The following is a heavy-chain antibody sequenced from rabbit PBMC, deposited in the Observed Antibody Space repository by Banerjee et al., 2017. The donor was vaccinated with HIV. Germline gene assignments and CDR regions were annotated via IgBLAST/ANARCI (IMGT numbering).Heavy chain of an antibody. CDR2: IYAGKGST. V-gene: IGHV1S7*01. CDR1: GFDFSSYG. D-gene: IGHD6-1*01. J-gene: IGHJ4*01. Sequence: QSLEESGGGLVQPGGSLKLSCKASGFDFSSYGVSWVRQAPGKGLEWIRIIYAGKGSTVYASWVNGRFTISSDNAQNTVDLQMNSLTAADTATYFCVRETEAYAGAAGYTYYFDLWGPGTLVTVS. CDR3: VRETEAYAGAAGYTYYFDL.